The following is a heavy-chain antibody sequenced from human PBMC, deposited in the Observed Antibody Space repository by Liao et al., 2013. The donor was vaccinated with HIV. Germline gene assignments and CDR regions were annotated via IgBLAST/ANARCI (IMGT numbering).Heavy chain of an antibody. CDR2: IYSSGST. Sequence: QVQLQESGPGLVKPSQTLSLTCTVSGGSISSGSHYWSWIRQPAGKGLEWIGRIYSSGSTNYDPSLKSRVTISVDASKNQFSLKLSSVTAADTAVYYCARLPHYWGQGTLVTVSS. J-gene: IGHJ4*02. CDR3: ARLPHY. V-gene: IGHV4-61*02. CDR1: GGSISSGSHY. D-gene: IGHD5-18*01.